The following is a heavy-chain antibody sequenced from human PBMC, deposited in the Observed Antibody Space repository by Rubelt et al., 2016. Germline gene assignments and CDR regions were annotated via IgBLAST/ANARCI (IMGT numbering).Heavy chain of an antibody. D-gene: IGHD3-10*01. J-gene: IGHJ4*02. CDR3: AGGFQGWFGEVWARFDY. CDR1: GGSISSYY. CDR2: IYTSGST. V-gene: IGHV4-4*07. Sequence: QVQLQESGPGLVKPSETLSLTCTVSGGSISSYYWSWIRQPAGKGLEWIGRIYTSGSTNYNPSLKSRVTISLHTSKNQFSLKMKSVTAAETAVDYCAGGFQGWFGEVWARFDYWGQGALVTVSS.